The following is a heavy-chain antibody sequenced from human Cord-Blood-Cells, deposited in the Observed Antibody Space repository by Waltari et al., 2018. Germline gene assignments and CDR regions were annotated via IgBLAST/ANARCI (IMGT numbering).Heavy chain of an antibody. CDR1: GDSVSSNSAA. CDR2: TYFRYKWYK. V-gene: IGHV6-1*01. Sequence: QVQLQQSGPGLVKPSQTLSLTCAISGDSVSSNSAAWNWIRQSPSRGLEWLGRTYFRYKWYKYYAVSVKSRITINPDTSKNQFSLQLNSVTPEDTAVYYCARSAIGGKGPGRYFDLWGRGTLVTVSS. J-gene: IGHJ2*01. CDR3: ARSAIGGKGPGRYFDL. D-gene: IGHD3-16*01.